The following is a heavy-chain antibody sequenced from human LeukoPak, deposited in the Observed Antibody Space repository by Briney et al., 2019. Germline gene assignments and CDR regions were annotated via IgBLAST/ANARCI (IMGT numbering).Heavy chain of an antibody. J-gene: IGHJ4*02. V-gene: IGHV3-64*01. D-gene: IGHD1-26*01. CDR1: GFTFSSYA. CDR3: ARDAGKELLGTEYYFDY. CDR2: ISSNGGST. Sequence: PGGSLRLSCAASGFTFSSYAMHWVRQAPGKGLEYVSAISSNGGSTYYANSVKGRFTISRDNSKNTLYLQMGSLRAEDMAVDYCARDAGKELLGTEYYFDYWGQGTLVTVSS.